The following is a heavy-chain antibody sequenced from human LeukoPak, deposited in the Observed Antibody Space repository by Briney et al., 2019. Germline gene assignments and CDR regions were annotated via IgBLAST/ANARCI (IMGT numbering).Heavy chain of an antibody. V-gene: IGHV4-4*07. CDR2: IYSSGST. Sequence: SETLSLTCTVSGDSISNYYWSWIRQPAGKGLEWIGRIYSSGSTNYNPSLKSRVTMLVDTSENQFSPKLTSVTAADTAVYYCARDKRDGDYPSYYYGMDVWGQGTTVTVSS. CDR1: GDSISNYY. J-gene: IGHJ6*02. CDR3: ARDKRDGDYPSYYYGMDV. D-gene: IGHD4-17*01.